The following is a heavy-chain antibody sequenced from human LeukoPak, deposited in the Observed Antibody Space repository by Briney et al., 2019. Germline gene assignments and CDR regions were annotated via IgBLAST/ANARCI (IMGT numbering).Heavy chain of an antibody. Sequence: LERPCDATGVTFSNNANAWVRQAPRKGLEWVSAISGSGGSTYYADSVKGRFTISRDNSKNTLYLQMNSLRAEDTAVYYCAKTFYYDRSGNYVPFDHWGQGTLVTVSS. CDR3: AKTFYYDRSGNYVPFDH. CDR2: ISGSGGST. CDR1: GVTFSNNA. V-gene: IGHV3-23*01. J-gene: IGHJ5*02. D-gene: IGHD3-22*01.